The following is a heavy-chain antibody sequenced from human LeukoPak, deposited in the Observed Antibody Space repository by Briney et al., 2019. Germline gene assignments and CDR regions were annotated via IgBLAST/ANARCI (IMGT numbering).Heavy chain of an antibody. CDR2: ISSSSGIM. V-gene: IGHV3-48*01. Sequence: GGSLRLSCAASGFTFSSYDMNWVRQAPGKGLEWVSYISSSSGIMYYADSVKGRFTISRDNSKNTLYLQMNSLRAEDTAVYYCARDLVAARPDWGQGTLVTVSS. D-gene: IGHD6-6*01. J-gene: IGHJ4*02. CDR3: ARDLVAARPD. CDR1: GFTFSSYD.